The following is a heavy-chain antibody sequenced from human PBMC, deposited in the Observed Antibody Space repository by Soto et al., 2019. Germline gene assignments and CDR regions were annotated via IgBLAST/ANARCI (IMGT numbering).Heavy chain of an antibody. J-gene: IGHJ5*02. D-gene: IGHD3-10*01. V-gene: IGHV3-74*01. CDR1: GFTFSSYW. CDR2: INSDGSST. Sequence: EVQLVESGGGLVQPGGSLRLSCAASGFTFSSYWMHWVRQAPGKGLVWVSRINSDGSSTSYADSVKGRFTISRDNAKNTLFLQMNSPRAEDTAVYYCARGYYGSGHNWFDPWGQGILVTVSP. CDR3: ARGYYGSGHNWFDP.